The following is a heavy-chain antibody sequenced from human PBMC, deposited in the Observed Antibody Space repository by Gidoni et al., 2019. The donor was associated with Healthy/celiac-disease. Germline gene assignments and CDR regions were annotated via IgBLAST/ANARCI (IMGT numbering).Heavy chain of an antibody. CDR2: ISSSSSYI. CDR1: GFTFSSYS. D-gene: IGHD3-22*01. Sequence: EVQLVESGGGLVKPGGSLRLSCAASGFTFSSYSMNWVRQAPGKGLEWVSSISSSSSYIYYADSVKGRFTISRDNAKNSLYLQMNSLRAEDTAVYYCARDEGYYDSSGYYYFDYWGQGTLVTVSS. J-gene: IGHJ4*02. V-gene: IGHV3-21*01. CDR3: ARDEGYYDSSGYYYFDY.